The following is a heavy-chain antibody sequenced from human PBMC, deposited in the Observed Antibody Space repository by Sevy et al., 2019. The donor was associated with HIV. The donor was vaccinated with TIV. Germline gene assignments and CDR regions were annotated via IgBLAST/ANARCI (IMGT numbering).Heavy chain of an antibody. D-gene: IGHD4-17*01. CDR1: GFTFDSYA. Sequence: GGSLRLSCAASGFTFDSYAMIWVRQAPGKGLDWVSAISGSGASRYYADSVRGRFTISRDNSKNTLFLQMNSLRVEDRAVYYCAKERHGDYGLDSWGQGTLVTVSS. CDR2: ISGSGASR. V-gene: IGHV3-23*01. CDR3: AKERHGDYGLDS. J-gene: IGHJ5*01.